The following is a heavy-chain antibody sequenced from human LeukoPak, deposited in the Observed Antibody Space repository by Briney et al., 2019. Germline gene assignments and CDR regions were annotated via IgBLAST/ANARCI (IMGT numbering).Heavy chain of an antibody. CDR1: GFTFSSYS. CDR3: ARDLLSMTKVTSGYYY. D-gene: IGHD4-17*01. V-gene: IGHV3-48*01. CDR2: ISTSSSNTI. J-gene: IGHJ4*02. Sequence: GGPLRLSCAAFGFTFSSYSMNCVRQAPGKGLDWLSYISTSSSNTIYYADSVQGRFTISRDNAKNPLYLQMITLRAEDTAVYYCARDLLSMTKVTSGYYYWGQGTLVTVSS.